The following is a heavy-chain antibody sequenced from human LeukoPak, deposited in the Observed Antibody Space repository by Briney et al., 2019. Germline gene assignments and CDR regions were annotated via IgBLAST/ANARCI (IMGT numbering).Heavy chain of an antibody. CDR1: GYTFTGCY. CDR3: ARVGGGNYDFWSGYPFDY. Sequence: ASVKVSCKASGYTFTGCYMHWVRQAPGQGLEWMGWINPNSGGTNYAQKFQGRVTMTRDTSISTAYMELSRLRSDDTAVYYCARVGGGNYDFWSGYPFDYWGQGTLVTVSS. D-gene: IGHD3-3*01. V-gene: IGHV1-2*02. J-gene: IGHJ4*02. CDR2: INPNSGGT.